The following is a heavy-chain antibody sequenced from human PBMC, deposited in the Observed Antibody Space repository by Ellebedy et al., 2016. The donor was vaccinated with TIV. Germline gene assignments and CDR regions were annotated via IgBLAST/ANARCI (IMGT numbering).Heavy chain of an antibody. J-gene: IGHJ4*02. CDR3: ARGLAYADYGDD. Sequence: MPGGSLRLSCAVFRGPFSGYYWSWIRQPPGKGLEWIGDSNHAGSTNYNPSLKSRVTISVDTSKNQFSLRLTSVTAADTAVYYCARGLAYADYGDDWGQGTLVTVSS. V-gene: IGHV4-34*01. CDR1: RGPFSGYY. CDR2: SNHAGST. D-gene: IGHD4-17*01.